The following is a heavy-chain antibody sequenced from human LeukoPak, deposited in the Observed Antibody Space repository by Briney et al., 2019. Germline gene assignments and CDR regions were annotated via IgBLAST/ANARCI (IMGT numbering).Heavy chain of an antibody. CDR1: GCTFTSYG. J-gene: IGHJ4*02. V-gene: IGHV1-18*01. D-gene: IGHD3-16*02. CDR3: ARGLGNYPEIPLDY. Sequence: GASVKVSCKASGCTFTSYGISWVRQAPGQGLEWMGWISAYNGSTNYPQKLQGRVTMTTDTSTSTAYMELRSLRSDDTAVFYCARGLGNYPEIPLDYWGRGTLVTVSS. CDR2: ISAYNGST.